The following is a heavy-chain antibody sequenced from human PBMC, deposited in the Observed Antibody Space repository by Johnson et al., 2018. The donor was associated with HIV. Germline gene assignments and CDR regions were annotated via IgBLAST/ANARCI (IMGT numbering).Heavy chain of an antibody. Sequence: VQLVESGGGLVQPGRSLRLSCAASGFTFDDYAMHWVRQPPGKGLEWVSGISWNSVTIGYADSVKGRFTISRDNAKNSLYLQMNSLRAEDTALYYCAKELSLGDAFDIWGQGTMVTVSS. D-gene: IGHD3-16*01. J-gene: IGHJ3*02. CDR1: GFTFDDYA. V-gene: IGHV3-9*01. CDR2: ISWNSVTI. CDR3: AKELSLGDAFDI.